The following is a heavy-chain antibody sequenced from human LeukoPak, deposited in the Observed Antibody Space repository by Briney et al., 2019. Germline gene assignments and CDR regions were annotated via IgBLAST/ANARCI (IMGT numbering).Heavy chain of an antibody. CDR1: GFTFSSYE. Sequence: GGSLRLSCAASGFTFSSYEMHWVRQAPGKGLEWVSYISSSGSTIYYADSVKGRFTISRDNAKNSLYLQMNSLRAEDTSVYYCARAELLAAAGFDYWGQGTLVTVSS. V-gene: IGHV3-48*03. J-gene: IGHJ4*02. CDR3: ARAELLAAAGFDY. D-gene: IGHD6-13*01. CDR2: ISSSGSTI.